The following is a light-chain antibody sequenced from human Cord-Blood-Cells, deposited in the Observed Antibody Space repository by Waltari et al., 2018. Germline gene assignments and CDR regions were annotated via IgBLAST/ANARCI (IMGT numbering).Light chain of an antibody. CDR2: DAS. CDR1: QSVSSSY. V-gene: IGKV3D-20*01. Sequence: EIVMTQSQATLSLCTGERATFSGGASQSVSSSYLAWYQQKPGLAPRLLIYDASSRPTGIPDRFSGSRSGTNFTLTSNRLEPEDFAVYYLQQYGSSPRTFGPGTNVEIK. J-gene: IGKJ1*01. CDR3: QQYGSSPRT.